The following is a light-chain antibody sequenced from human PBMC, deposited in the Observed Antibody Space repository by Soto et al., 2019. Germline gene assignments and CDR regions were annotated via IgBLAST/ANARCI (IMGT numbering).Light chain of an antibody. V-gene: IGKV3-15*01. CDR1: QSVSHN. CDR3: QQYNDWPPLT. CDR2: GSY. J-gene: IGKJ4*01. Sequence: EIVMTQSPATLSVSPGERATLSCRASQSVSHNLAWYQQKPGQAPRLLIYGSYSRATGIPARFSGSGTGTEFTLTISSLQPEDFAVYYCQQYNDWPPLTFGGGTKVDNK.